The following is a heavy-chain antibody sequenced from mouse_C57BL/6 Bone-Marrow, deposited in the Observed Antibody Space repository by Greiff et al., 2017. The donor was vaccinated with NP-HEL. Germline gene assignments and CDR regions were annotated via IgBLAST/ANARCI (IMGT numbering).Heavy chain of an antibody. V-gene: IGHV15-2*01. J-gene: IGHJ3*01. D-gene: IGHD4-1*01. CDR3: AREANWDVFAY. Sequence: QVQLKESGSELRSPGSSVKLSCKDFDSEVFPIAYMSWVRQKPGHGFEWIGGILPSIGRTIYGEKFEDKATLDADTLSNTAYLELNSLTSEDSAIYYCAREANWDVFAYWGQGTLVTVSA. CDR1: DSEVFPIAY. CDR2: ILPSIGRT.